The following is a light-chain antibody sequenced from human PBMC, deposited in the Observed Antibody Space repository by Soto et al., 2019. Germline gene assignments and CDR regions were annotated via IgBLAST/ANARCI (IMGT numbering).Light chain of an antibody. V-gene: IGKV3-20*01. CDR1: QSVSSSH. CDR3: QQYGSSRTWT. Sequence: EVVLTQSPGTLSLSPGERATLSCRASQSVSSSHLAWYQQKPGQAPRLLIYGASSRATGIPDRFSGSGSGTDFTLTISRLEPEDFALYYCQQYGSSRTWTFGQGTKVDIK. J-gene: IGKJ1*01. CDR2: GAS.